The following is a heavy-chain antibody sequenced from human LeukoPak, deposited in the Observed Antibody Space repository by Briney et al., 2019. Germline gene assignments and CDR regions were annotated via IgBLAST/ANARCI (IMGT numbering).Heavy chain of an antibody. CDR1: GYTFTNYG. CDR2: ISAYNGNT. V-gene: IGHV1-18*01. D-gene: IGHD6-13*01. J-gene: IGHJ3*02. CDR3: ARDQSVRLLQTSSTYFKHVFAI. Sequence: ASGKVSCKTAGYTFTNYGIRWVRQAPGLGLEWMGWISAYNGNTNYAQKVQGKVTMTTDTSTSTAYMELRSLRFDDTAVYYCARDQSVRLLQTSSTYFKHVFAIWGQGSMVTVSS.